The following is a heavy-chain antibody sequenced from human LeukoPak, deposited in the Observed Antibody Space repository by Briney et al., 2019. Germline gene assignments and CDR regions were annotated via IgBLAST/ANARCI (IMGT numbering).Heavy chain of an antibody. Sequence: SETLSLTCSVSGVSISSYSWSWLRQAPGKGLEWIVSVQYTGSTTYNPSLRSRLTISADTSKSQFSLQLSSVTTADTAVYYCARVERNWSGYYAKVYYFDYWGQGTLVTVSS. CDR1: GVSISSYS. V-gene: IGHV4-59*01. D-gene: IGHD3-3*01. J-gene: IGHJ4*02. CDR3: ARVERNWSGYYAKVYYFDY. CDR2: VQYTGST.